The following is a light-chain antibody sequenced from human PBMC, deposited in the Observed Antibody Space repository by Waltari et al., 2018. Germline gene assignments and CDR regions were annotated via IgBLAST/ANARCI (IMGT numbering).Light chain of an antibody. CDR2: VNSDGRH. CDR1: SGPSSNI. V-gene: IGLV4-69*01. Sequence: QLVLTQSPSASASLGASVKLTCTLSSGPSSNIIAWHQQQPEKGPRYLMKVNSDGRHSKGDEIPDRFSGSSSGAERYLTISSLQSEDEADYYCQTGGHGTWVFGGGTKLTVL. J-gene: IGLJ3*02. CDR3: QTGGHGTWV.